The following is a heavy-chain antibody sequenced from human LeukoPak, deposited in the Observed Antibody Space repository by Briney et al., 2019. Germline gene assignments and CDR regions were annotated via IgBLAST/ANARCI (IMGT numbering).Heavy chain of an antibody. D-gene: IGHD6-13*01. V-gene: IGHV3-9*01. CDR1: GFTYTTYW. Sequence: GGSLRLSCAASGFTYTTYWMHWVRQAPGKGLVWVSGISWNSGSIGYADSVKGRFTISRDNAKNSLYLQMNSLRAEDTALYYCAKDRGSSSWALLDYWGQGTLVTVSS. J-gene: IGHJ4*02. CDR2: ISWNSGSI. CDR3: AKDRGSSSWALLDY.